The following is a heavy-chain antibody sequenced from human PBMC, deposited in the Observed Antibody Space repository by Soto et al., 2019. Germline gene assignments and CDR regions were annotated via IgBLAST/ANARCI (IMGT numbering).Heavy chain of an antibody. D-gene: IGHD2-8*01. CDR2: IYYSGTT. J-gene: IGHJ4*02. Sequence: QVQLQESGPGLVKPSKTLSLTCTVSGGSIGSYHWTWIRQAPGKGLEWIGNIYYSGTTNYNPSLKSRVTISIDTSKKQFSLKLSSVTAADTAVYYCARHRGMGLFDYWGQGTLVTVSS. V-gene: IGHV4-59*08. CDR1: GGSIGSYH. CDR3: ARHRGMGLFDY.